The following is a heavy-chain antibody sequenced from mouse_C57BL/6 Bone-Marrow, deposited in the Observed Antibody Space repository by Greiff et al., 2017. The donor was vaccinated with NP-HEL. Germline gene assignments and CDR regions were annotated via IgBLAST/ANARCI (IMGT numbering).Heavy chain of an antibody. V-gene: IGHV3-6*01. CDR2: ISYDGSN. Sequence: EVKLVESGPGLVKPSQSLSLTCSVTGYSITSGYYWNWIRQFPGNKLEWMGYISYDGSNNYNPSLKNRISITRDTSKNQFFLKLNSVTTEDTATYYCARVLFYAMDYWGQGTSVTVSS. D-gene: IGHD2-3*01. CDR3: ARVLFYAMDY. J-gene: IGHJ4*01. CDR1: GYSITSGYY.